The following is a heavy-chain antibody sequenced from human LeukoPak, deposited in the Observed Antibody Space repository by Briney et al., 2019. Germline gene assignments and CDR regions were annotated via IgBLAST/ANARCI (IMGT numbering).Heavy chain of an antibody. V-gene: IGHV1-8*01. J-gene: IGHJ3*02. CDR2: MNPNSGNT. D-gene: IGHD3-10*01. CDR3: ARGDGSLVPWDAFDI. CDR1: GYTFTSYD. Sequence: ASMKVSCKASGYTFTSYDINWVRQATGQGLEWMGWMNPNSGNTGYAQKFQGRVTMTRNTSISTAYMELSSLRSEDTAVYYCARGDGSLVPWDAFDIWGQGTMVTVSS.